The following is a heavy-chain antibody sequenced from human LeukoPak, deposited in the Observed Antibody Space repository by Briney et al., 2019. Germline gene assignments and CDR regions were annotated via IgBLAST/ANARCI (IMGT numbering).Heavy chain of an antibody. CDR1: GFTFSSYS. V-gene: IGHV3-21*01. CDR2: ISSSSSYI. D-gene: IGHD3-3*01. J-gene: IGHJ6*04. CDR3: ARGPTGFWSADV. Sequence: GRSLRLSCAASGFTFSSYSMNWVRQAPGKGLEWVSSISSSSSYIYYADSVKGRFTISRDNAKNSLYLQMNSLRAEDTAVYYCARGPTGFWSADVWGKGTTVTVSS.